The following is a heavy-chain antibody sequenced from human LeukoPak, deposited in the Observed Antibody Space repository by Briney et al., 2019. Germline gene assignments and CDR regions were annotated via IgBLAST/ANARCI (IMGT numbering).Heavy chain of an antibody. CDR3: ARSASDAFYI. V-gene: IGHV4-59*08. Sequence: ASETLSLTCTVSGGPISSYYWSCIRQPPGKGLECVGYIYNSGSTNYNPSLKSRVSISVDTSKNQFSLKLSSVTAAGTAVYYCARSASDAFYIWGQGTMVTVSS. D-gene: IGHD6-25*01. CDR1: GGPISSYY. CDR2: IYNSGST. J-gene: IGHJ3*02.